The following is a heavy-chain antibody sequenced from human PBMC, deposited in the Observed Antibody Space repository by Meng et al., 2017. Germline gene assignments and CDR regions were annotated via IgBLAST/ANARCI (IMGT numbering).Heavy chain of an antibody. J-gene: IGHJ4*02. CDR2: INHSGST. Sequence: GHHQQWGAGLLKSSGTLSLPCAVYGGSFSGYYWSWIRQPPGKGLEWIGEINHSGSTNYNPSLKSRVTISVDTSKNQFSLKLSSVTAADTAVYYCARTRITIFGVVMTLFDYWGQGTLVTVSS. V-gene: IGHV4-34*01. CDR1: GGSFSGYY. D-gene: IGHD3-3*01. CDR3: ARTRITIFGVVMTLFDY.